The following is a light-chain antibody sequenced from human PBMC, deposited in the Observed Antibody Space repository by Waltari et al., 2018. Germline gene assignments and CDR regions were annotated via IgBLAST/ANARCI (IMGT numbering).Light chain of an antibody. CDR2: RAS. Sequence: EIVLTQSPGTASLSPGERVTLSCRASQSVDSSNLAWYQQKPGQAPRLVIYRASRRATGIPDRFSGSGSGTDFSLTISRLEPEDFAVYYCQQHGTLPATFGQGTKVEIK. CDR1: QSVDSSN. V-gene: IGKV3-20*01. CDR3: QQHGTLPAT. J-gene: IGKJ1*01.